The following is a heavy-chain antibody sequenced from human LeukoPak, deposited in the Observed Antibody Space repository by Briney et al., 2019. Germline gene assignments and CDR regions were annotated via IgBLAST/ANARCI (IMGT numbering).Heavy chain of an antibody. Sequence: ASVKVSCKASGYTFTSYAISWVRQAPGQGLEWMGWISPYNGNTDYAQKLQGRVTMTTDTSTTTGYMELRSLRSDDTAVYYCARGWLQPYWYFDLWGRGTVVTVSS. D-gene: IGHD5-24*01. V-gene: IGHV1-18*01. CDR3: ARGWLQPYWYFDL. CDR2: ISPYNGNT. CDR1: GYTFTSYA. J-gene: IGHJ2*01.